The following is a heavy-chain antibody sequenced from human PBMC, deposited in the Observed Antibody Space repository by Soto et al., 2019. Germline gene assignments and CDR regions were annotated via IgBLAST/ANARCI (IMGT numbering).Heavy chain of an antibody. Sequence: QVQLQESGPRLVKPSETLSLTCIVSGGSISSYYWCWIRQPPGKGLEWIGYIYYSGSTNYNPSLKSRVTISVDTSKNQFSLKLSSVTAADTAVYYCARAVLPATAPFDYWGQGTLVTVSS. CDR2: IYYSGST. D-gene: IGHD2-2*01. J-gene: IGHJ4*02. CDR1: GGSISSYY. CDR3: ARAVLPATAPFDY. V-gene: IGHV4-59*01.